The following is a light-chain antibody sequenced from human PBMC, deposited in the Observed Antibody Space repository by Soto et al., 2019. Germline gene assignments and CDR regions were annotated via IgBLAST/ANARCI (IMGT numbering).Light chain of an antibody. Sequence: QSVLTQPPSASGTPGQRVTISCSGSGSDIGSNYVYWYQQLPGTAPKLLIYSLNQRPSGVPDRFSGSKSGTSASLAISGLRSEDEADYYCASWDDSLSGYVFGTGTQLTVL. CDR3: ASWDDSLSGYV. CDR1: GSDIGSNY. J-gene: IGLJ1*01. CDR2: SLN. V-gene: IGLV1-47*02.